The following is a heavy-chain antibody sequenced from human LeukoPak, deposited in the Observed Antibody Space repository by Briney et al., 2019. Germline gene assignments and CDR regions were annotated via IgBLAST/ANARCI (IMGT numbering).Heavy chain of an antibody. V-gene: IGHV3-30*02. CDR2: IWYDGSNK. J-gene: IGHJ4*02. CDR3: AKERYYYGSGSFDY. D-gene: IGHD3-10*01. Sequence: GGSLRLSCAASGFTLSSSGMHWVRQAPGKGLEWVAYIWYDGSNKYYADSVKGRFTISRDNSKNTLYLQMNSLRAEDTAVYYCAKERYYYGSGSFDYWGQGTLVTVSS. CDR1: GFTLSSSG.